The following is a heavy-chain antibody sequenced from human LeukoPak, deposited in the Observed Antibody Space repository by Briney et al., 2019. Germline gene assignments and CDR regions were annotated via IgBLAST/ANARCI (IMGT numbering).Heavy chain of an antibody. D-gene: IGHD3-3*01. V-gene: IGHV3-21*01. CDR1: GLTFSTYS. J-gene: IGHJ4*02. CDR2: ISSTGTYL. CDR3: ARHPLSRLMEWLVDD. Sequence: GSLRLSCAASGLTFSTYSFNWVRQAPGRGLEWVSSISSTGTYLYYAASVMGRFTISRDNAKNSLYLQMNSLRTEDTAVYYCARHPLSRLMEWLVDDWGQGTLVTVSS.